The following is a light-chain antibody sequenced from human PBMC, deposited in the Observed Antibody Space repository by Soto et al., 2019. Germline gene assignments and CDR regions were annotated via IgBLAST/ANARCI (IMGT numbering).Light chain of an antibody. CDR1: ITYVGGYNF. V-gene: IGLV2-14*01. J-gene: IGLJ1*01. CDR2: EVT. Sequence: SVLTQPASVSWSLAPSITMSCTGTITYVGGYNFVSWYQQHTDKAPKLLIYEVTNRPSGVSNLFSGSKSGNTASPTMSGIQAEDEADYYCSSYTSTGTPVFATWTKVPVL. CDR3: SSYTSTGTPV.